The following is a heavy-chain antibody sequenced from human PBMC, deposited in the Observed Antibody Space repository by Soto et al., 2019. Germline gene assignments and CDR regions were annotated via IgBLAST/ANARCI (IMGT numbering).Heavy chain of an antibody. CDR1: GYSFTSYW. D-gene: IGHD3-22*01. J-gene: IGHJ6*02. CDR3: ASSVHSSFYGMDV. CDR2: IYPGDSDT. Sequence: GESLKSSCKGTGYSFTSYWIGWVRRMPGKGLEWMGIIYPGDSDTRYSPSFQGQVTISADKSISTAYLQWSSLKASDTAMYYCASSVHSSFYGMDVWRQGTTVTVSS. V-gene: IGHV5-51*03.